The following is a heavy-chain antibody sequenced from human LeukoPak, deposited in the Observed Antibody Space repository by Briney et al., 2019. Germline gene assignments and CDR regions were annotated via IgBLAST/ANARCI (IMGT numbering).Heavy chain of an antibody. J-gene: IGHJ5*02. Sequence: SETLSLTCTVSGGSISSSSYYWGWIRQPPGKGLEWIGSIYYSGSTYYNPSLKSRVTISVDTSKNQFSLKLSSVTAADTAVYYCARDRFLEWFDPWGQGTLVTVSS. CDR2: IYYSGST. D-gene: IGHD3-3*01. CDR1: GGSISSSSYY. CDR3: ARDRFLEWFDP. V-gene: IGHV4-39*07.